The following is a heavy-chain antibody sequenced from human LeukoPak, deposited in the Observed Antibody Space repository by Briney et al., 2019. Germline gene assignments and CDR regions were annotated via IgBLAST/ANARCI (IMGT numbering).Heavy chain of an antibody. J-gene: IGHJ3*02. CDR1: GYTFTSYY. CDR2: INPSGGST. V-gene: IGHV1-46*01. D-gene: IGHD3-3*01. CDR3: ARTYYDFWSGLWDAFDI. Sequence: ASVKVSCKASGYTFTSYYMHWVRQAPGQGLEWMGIINPSGGSTSYAQKFQGRVTMTRDTSTSTVYMELSSLRSEDTAVYYCARTYYDFWSGLWDAFDIWGQGTMVTVSS.